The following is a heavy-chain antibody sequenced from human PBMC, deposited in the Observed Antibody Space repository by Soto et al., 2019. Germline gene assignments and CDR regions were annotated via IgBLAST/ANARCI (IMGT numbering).Heavy chain of an antibody. J-gene: IGHJ3*02. CDR3: ARATYYYDSSGFGDDAFDI. CDR2: IYHSGST. V-gene: IGHV4-30-2*01. Sequence: SETLSLTCAFSGCSISSGGYSWSWIRQPPGKGLEWIGYIYHSGSTYYNPSLKSRVTISVDRSKNQFSLKLSSVTAADTAVYYCARATYYYDSSGFGDDAFDIWGQGTMVTVSS. D-gene: IGHD3-22*01. CDR1: GCSISSGGYS.